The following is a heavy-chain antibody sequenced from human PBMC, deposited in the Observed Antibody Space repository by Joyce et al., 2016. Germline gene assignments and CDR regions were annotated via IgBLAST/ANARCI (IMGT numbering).Heavy chain of an antibody. CDR1: LFTFRAYY. D-gene: IGHD2-21*01. Sequence: QVQLVQSGAEVKEPGASLKVSCQASLFTFRAYYIHWVRQAPGQGLEWMGWIDPKSGATRYAQTFQGRVTMTRDTSITIAFLVLGSLTSDDSAMYYCARDGSGRDVGSFDCWGQGTLVTVSS. CDR3: ARDGSGRDVGSFDC. V-gene: IGHV1-2*02. J-gene: IGHJ4*02. CDR2: IDPKSGAT.